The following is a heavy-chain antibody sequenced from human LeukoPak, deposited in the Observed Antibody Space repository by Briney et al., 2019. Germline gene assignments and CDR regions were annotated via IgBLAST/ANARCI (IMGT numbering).Heavy chain of an antibody. V-gene: IGHV1-46*01. CDR1: GYTFTSYY. Sequence: ASVKVPCKASGYTFTSYYMHWVRRAPGQGPEWMGIINPSGGSTSYAQKFQGRVTMTRDTSTSTVYMELSSLRSEDTAVYYCARDGSMSNYDILTGYYIFDYWGQGTLVTVSS. CDR3: ARDGSMSNYDILTGYYIFDY. D-gene: IGHD3-9*01. J-gene: IGHJ4*02. CDR2: INPSGGST.